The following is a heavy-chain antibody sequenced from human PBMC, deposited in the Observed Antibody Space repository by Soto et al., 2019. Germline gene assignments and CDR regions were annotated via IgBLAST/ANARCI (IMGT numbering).Heavy chain of an antibody. CDR2: ISANSGNT. D-gene: IGHD4-17*01. J-gene: IGHJ4*02. Sequence: QVQLVQSGAEVKMPGASVKVSCQASGYIFTINGISWVRQAPGQGLEWLGWISANSGNTNYAQNVQDRVILTTNTSTATAYMELRSLRSADTAVYYCARDRNHGLDNWGQGTLVTVSS. V-gene: IGHV1-18*01. CDR1: GYIFTING. CDR3: ARDRNHGLDN.